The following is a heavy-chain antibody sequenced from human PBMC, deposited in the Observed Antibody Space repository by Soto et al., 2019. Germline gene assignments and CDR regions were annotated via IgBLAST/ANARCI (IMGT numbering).Heavy chain of an antibody. V-gene: IGHV3-23*01. J-gene: IGHJ6*02. Sequence: PGGSLRLSCAASGFTFSSYAMSWVRQAPGKVLEWVSAISCSGGSTYYADSVKGRFSFSIDSTKRRLCLQVNSLSAEDTAVLYYGKDDMVATFQYYSGMDVRGQGTTVTVS. D-gene: IGHD5-12*01. CDR2: ISCSGGST. CDR1: GFTFSSYA. CDR3: GKDDMVATFQYYSGMDV.